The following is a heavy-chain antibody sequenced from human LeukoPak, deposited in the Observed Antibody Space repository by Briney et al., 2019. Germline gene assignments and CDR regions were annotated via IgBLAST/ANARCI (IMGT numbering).Heavy chain of an antibody. V-gene: IGHV3-49*03. CDR1: GFTFGDYA. CDR2: IRSKAHDETT. D-gene: IGHD3-16*02. Sequence: GGSLRLSCTASGFTFGDYAMSWFRQAPGKGLEWVSFIRSKAHDETTAYAASVKGRFTISRDDSKSIVYLQMSSLKTEDTAVYYCTRGRYQLDYWGQGTLVTVSS. CDR3: TRGRYQLDY. J-gene: IGHJ4*02.